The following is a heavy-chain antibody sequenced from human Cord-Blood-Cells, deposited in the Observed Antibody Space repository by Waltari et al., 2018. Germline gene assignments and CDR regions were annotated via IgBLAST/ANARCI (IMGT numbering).Heavy chain of an antibody. Sequence: QVQLVQSGAEVKKPGASVKVSCKVSGYTLTELSMHWVRQAPGKGLEWMGGFYPADLETIYAQKFQVRVTMTEDTSTDTAYMELSSLRSDDTAVYYCVTAELRYWYFDLWGRGTLVTVSS. CDR1: GYTLTELS. V-gene: IGHV1-24*01. D-gene: IGHD1-7*01. CDR2: FYPADLET. CDR3: VTAELRYWYFDL. J-gene: IGHJ2*01.